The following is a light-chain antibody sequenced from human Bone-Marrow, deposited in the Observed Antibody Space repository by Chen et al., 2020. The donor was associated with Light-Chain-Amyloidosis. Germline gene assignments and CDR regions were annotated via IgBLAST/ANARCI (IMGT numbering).Light chain of an antibody. CDR2: AAS. J-gene: IGKJ2*01. V-gene: IGKV1-NL1*01. CDR1: RMSRNS. CDR3: QEYYDTPHT. Sequence: DIQMTQSPSSLSASVGDRVTITRRASRMSRNSLDWDQQKPGKAPKLLLYAASRLESGVPSRLSGSGSGTDYTLTITSLEPEDFATYYCQEYYDTPHTFGQGTKLEIK.